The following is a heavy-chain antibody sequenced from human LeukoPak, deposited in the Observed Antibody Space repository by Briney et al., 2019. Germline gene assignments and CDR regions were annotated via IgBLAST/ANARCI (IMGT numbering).Heavy chain of an antibody. CDR3: AKVSGSYGGLSFDY. V-gene: IGHV3-9*01. CDR1: GFTFDDYA. CDR2: ISWNSGSI. J-gene: IGHJ4*02. D-gene: IGHD1-26*01. Sequence: PGRSLRLSCAASGFTFDDYAMHWGRQAPGKGLEWVSGISWNSGSICYADSVKGRFTISRDNAKNSLYLQMNSLRAEDTALYYCAKVSGSYGGLSFDYWGQGTLVTVSS.